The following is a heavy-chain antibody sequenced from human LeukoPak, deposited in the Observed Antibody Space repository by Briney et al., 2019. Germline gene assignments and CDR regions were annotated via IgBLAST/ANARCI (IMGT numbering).Heavy chain of an antibody. CDR2: IYSGGST. J-gene: IGHJ4*02. Sequence: GGSLRLSCAASGFTVSSNYMCWVRQAPGKGLEWVSVIYSGGSTYYADSVKGRFTISRDNSKNTLYLQMNSLRAEDTAVYYCARERGGLYFDYWGQGTLVTVSS. CDR3: ARERGGLYFDY. D-gene: IGHD3-16*01. V-gene: IGHV3-66*01. CDR1: GFTVSSNY.